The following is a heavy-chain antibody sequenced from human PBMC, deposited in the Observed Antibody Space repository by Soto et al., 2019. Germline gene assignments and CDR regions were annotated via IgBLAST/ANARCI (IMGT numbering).Heavy chain of an antibody. CDR3: ARARGFTFGGVIADVIGADAFDI. Sequence: GGSLRLSCAASGFTFSSYAMHWVRQAPGKGLEWVAVISYDRSNKYYADSVKGRFTISRDNAKNTLFLQMNSLRAEDTDVYYCARARGFTFGGVIADVIGADAFDIWGQGTMVTVSS. CDR1: GFTFSSYA. J-gene: IGHJ3*02. V-gene: IGHV3-30-3*01. D-gene: IGHD3-16*02. CDR2: ISYDRSNK.